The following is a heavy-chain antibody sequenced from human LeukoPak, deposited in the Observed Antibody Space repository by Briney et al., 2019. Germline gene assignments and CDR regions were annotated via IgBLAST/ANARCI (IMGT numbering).Heavy chain of an antibody. Sequence: SSETLSLTCSVSGASINSHYWTWIRQPAGKGLEWIGRIYISGSTNHSPSLKSRVTMSVDSSKNQFSLNLISVTAADTAVYYCARGPLSSRTTWTWFDPWGQGTLVTVSS. CDR3: ARGPLSSRTTWTWFDP. CDR2: IYISGST. D-gene: IGHD6-13*01. J-gene: IGHJ5*02. V-gene: IGHV4-4*07. CDR1: GASINSHY.